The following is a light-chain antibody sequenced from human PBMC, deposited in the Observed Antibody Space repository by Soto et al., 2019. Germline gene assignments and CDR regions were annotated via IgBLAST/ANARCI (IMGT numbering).Light chain of an antibody. J-gene: IGKJ2*01. CDR2: DAS. CDR1: QSVSSD. CDR3: QQRSNWPPYT. V-gene: IGKV3-11*01. Sequence: EIVLTQSPATLSLPPGERATLSCRASQSVSSDLAWYQQKPGQARRLLIYDASNRATGIPARLSGSGSGTDFTLTISSLEPEDFAVYYCQQRSNWPPYTFGQGTKLEIK.